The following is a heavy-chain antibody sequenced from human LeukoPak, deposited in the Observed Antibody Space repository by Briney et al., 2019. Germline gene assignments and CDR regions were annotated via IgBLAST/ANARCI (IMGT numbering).Heavy chain of an antibody. CDR3: AKDLDDSRGGDQH. J-gene: IGHJ1*01. D-gene: IGHD3-16*01. CDR1: GFTFSSYA. CDR2: ISGSGGST. Sequence: GGSLRLSCASSGFTFSSYAMSWVRQAPGKGLEWVSAISGSGGSTYYADSVKGRFTISRDNSKNTLYLQMNSLRAEDTAVYYCAKDLDDSRGGDQHWGQGTLVTVSS. V-gene: IGHV3-23*01.